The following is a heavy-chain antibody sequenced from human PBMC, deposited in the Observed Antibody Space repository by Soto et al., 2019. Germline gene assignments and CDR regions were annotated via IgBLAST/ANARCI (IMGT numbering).Heavy chain of an antibody. J-gene: IGHJ6*02. CDR1: GGSFSGYY. CDR3: ARDRYYGGNSFNYYYGMDV. CDR2: INHSGST. D-gene: IGHD4-17*01. Sequence: SETLSLTCAVYGGSFSGYYWSWIRQPPGKGLEWIGEINHSGSTNYNPSLKSRVTISVDTSKNQFSLKLSSVTAADTAVYYCARDRYYGGNSFNYYYGMDVWGQGTTVTVSS. V-gene: IGHV4-34*01.